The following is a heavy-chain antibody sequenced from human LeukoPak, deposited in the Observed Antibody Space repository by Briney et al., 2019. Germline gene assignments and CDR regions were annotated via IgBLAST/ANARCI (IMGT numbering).Heavy chain of an antibody. CDR2: INIPGSST. V-gene: IGHV3-74*01. J-gene: IGHJ4*02. CDR3: TRSHDHTYGDFDY. Sequence: GGSLRLSCAASGFTFSKYWMHWVRHAPGKGLVWVSRINIPGSSTSYADSVKGRFTISRDNAKNTLYLQMNSLRPEDTAVYFCTRSHDHTYGDFDYWGQGTLVTVSS. D-gene: IGHD4-17*01. CDR1: GFTFSKYW.